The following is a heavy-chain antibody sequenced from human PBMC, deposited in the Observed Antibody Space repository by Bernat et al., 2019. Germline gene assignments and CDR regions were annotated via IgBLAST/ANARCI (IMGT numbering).Heavy chain of an antibody. J-gene: IGHJ6*02. CDR2: ISYDGSNK. CDR1: GFTFSNYA. CDR3: ARHYGSPGSMDV. D-gene: IGHD3-10*01. Sequence: VQLVESGGGLVKPGGSLRLSCAASGFTFSNYAIHWVRQAPGKGLEWVAVISYDGSNKYYADSVKGRFTISRDNSKNTLYLQMNSLGTEDTAVYYCARHYGSPGSMDVWGQGTTVTVSS. V-gene: IGHV3-30-3*01.